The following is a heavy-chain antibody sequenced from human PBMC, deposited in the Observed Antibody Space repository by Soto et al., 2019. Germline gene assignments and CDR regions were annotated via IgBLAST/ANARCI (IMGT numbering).Heavy chain of an antibody. CDR3: VKVDPPYCGGDCYSA. CDR1: GFTFSSYT. V-gene: IGHV3-64D*06. CDR2: ISTNGVGT. Sequence: PGGSLRLSCSASGFTFSSYTMHWVRQAPGKGLEYVSEISTNGVGTKYADSVKGRFTISRDNSENTLYLQMGSLRAEDTAVYYCVKVDPPYCGGDCYSAWGQGTLVTVSS. D-gene: IGHD2-21*02. J-gene: IGHJ5*02.